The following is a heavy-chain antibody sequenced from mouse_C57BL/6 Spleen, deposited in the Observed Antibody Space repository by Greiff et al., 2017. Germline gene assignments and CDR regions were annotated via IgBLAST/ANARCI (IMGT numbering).Heavy chain of an antibody. Sequence: VKLQESGPGLVQPSQSLSITCTVSGFSLTSYGVHWVRQSPGKGLEWLGVIWSGGSTDYNAAFISRLSISKDNSKSQVFFKMNSLQADDTAIYYCARNGYYPYWYFDVWGTGTTVTVSS. V-gene: IGHV2-2*01. CDR2: IWSGGST. CDR1: GFSLTSYG. CDR3: ARNGYYPYWYFDV. D-gene: IGHD2-3*01. J-gene: IGHJ1*03.